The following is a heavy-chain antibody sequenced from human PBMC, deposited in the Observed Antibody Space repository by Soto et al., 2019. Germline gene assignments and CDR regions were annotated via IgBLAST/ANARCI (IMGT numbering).Heavy chain of an antibody. CDR1: GFTFSSYW. J-gene: IGHJ6*02. CDR3: ARDGSSSWYKYYYGMDV. CDR2: INSDGSST. V-gene: IGHV3-74*01. Sequence: EVQLVESGGGLVQPGGSLRLSCAASGFTFSSYWMHWVRQAPGKGLVLVSCINSDGSSTSYADSVKGRFTISRDNAKNTLYLQMSSLVAEYTAVYYCARDGSSSWYKYYYGMDVWCQGTTVTVSS. D-gene: IGHD6-13*01.